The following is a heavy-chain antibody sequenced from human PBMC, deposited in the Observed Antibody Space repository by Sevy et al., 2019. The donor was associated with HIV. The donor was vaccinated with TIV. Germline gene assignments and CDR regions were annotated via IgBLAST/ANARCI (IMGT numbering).Heavy chain of an antibody. Sequence: SETLSLTCTVSGGSISSSSYYWGWIRQPPGKGLEWIGSIYYSGSTYYNPSLKSRVTISLDTSKNQFSLKLSSVTAADTAVYYCARQGRGGSGWYKGEDYWGQRTLVTVSS. CDR3: ARQGRGGSGWYKGEDY. D-gene: IGHD6-19*01. CDR1: GGSISSSSYY. J-gene: IGHJ4*02. CDR2: IYYSGST. V-gene: IGHV4-39*01.